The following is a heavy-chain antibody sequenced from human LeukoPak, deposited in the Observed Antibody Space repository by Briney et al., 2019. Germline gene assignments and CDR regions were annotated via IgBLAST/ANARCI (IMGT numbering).Heavy chain of an antibody. V-gene: IGHV3-23*01. CDR3: AKPAAGCSSTSCYVRY. CDR1: GFTFSSYA. CDR2: ISGSGGST. D-gene: IGHD2-2*01. J-gene: IGHJ4*02. Sequence: GGSLRLSCAASGFTFSSYAMSWVRQAPGKGQEWVSAISGSGGSTYYADSVKGRFTISRDNSKNTLYLQMNSLRAEDTAVYYCAKPAAGCSSTSCYVRYWGQGTLVTVSS.